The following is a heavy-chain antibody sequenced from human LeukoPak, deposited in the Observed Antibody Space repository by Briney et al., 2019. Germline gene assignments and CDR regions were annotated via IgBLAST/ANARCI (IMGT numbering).Heavy chain of an antibody. D-gene: IGHD3-10*01. CDR2: ISAYNGNT. CDR3: ARDGRGAGGLQGFDP. J-gene: IGHJ5*02. Sequence: ASVKVSCKASGYTFTSYGISWVRQAPGQGLEWMGWISAYNGNTNYAQKLQGRVTMTTATSTSTAYMELRSLRSDDTAVYYCARDGRGAGGLQGFDPWGQGTLVTVSS. V-gene: IGHV1-18*04. CDR1: GYTFTSYG.